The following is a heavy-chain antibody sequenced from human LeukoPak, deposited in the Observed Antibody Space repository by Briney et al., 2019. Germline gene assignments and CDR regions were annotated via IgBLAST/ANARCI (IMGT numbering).Heavy chain of an antibody. Sequence: QSGGSLRLSCAVSGFTFRSYWMHWVRQAPGKGLEWVSAISGSGGSTYYADSVKGRFTISRDNSKNTLYLQMNSLRAEDTAVYYCASIPSLQVGYYYYGMDVWGQGTTVTVSS. CDR1: GFTFRSYW. V-gene: IGHV3-23*01. CDR2: ISGSGGST. CDR3: ASIPSLQVGYYYYGMDV. J-gene: IGHJ6*02. D-gene: IGHD2-15*01.